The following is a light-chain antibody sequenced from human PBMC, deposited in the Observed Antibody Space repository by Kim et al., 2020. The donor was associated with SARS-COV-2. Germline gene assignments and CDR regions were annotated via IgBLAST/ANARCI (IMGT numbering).Light chain of an antibody. CDR1: SGVSNN. Sequence: SPGESAAISCRDRSGVSNNLAWYQQKPGQAPSLLINSESYRANGSPPRFSGSGSGTEFSLTISSLESEDFAVYYCQQYNNWPPWTFGQGTKVDIK. J-gene: IGKJ1*01. V-gene: IGKV3-15*01. CDR3: QQYNNWPPWT. CDR2: SES.